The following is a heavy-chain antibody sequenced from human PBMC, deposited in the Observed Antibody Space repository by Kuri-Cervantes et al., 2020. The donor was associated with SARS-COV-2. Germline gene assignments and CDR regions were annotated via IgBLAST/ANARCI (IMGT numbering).Heavy chain of an antibody. CDR1: GGSISSYD. CDR3: ARHGFDFWSGYARTYYYYYGMDV. D-gene: IGHD3-3*01. Sequence: SETLSLTCTASGGSISSYDWSWIRQPPGKGLEWIGYIYYSGSTNYNASLKSRVTISVDTSKNQFSLKLSSVTAADTAVYYCARHGFDFWSGYARTYYYYYGMDVWGQGTTVTDSS. CDR2: IYYSGST. J-gene: IGHJ6*02. V-gene: IGHV4-59*08.